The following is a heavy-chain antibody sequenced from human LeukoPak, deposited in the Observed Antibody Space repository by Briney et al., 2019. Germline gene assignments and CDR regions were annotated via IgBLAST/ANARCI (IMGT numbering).Heavy chain of an antibody. J-gene: IGHJ5*02. Sequence: ASVKVSCKTSGYTFINYGISWVRQAPGQGLEWMGWISAYNGNTNYAQKVQGRVTMTTDTSTTTAYMGLRSLRADDTAVYYCARDGTVLLWYGELLPLDLWGQGTLVSVSS. CDR1: GYTFINYG. CDR3: ARDGTVLLWYGELLPLDL. D-gene: IGHD3-10*01. V-gene: IGHV1-18*01. CDR2: ISAYNGNT.